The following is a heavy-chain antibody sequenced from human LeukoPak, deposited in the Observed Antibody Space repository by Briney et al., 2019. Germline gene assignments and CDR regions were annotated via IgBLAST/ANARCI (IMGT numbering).Heavy chain of an antibody. D-gene: IGHD1-1*01. CDR3: ARARRYAGWFDP. CDR1: GGSFSGYY. Sequence: SETLSLTCAVYGGSFSGYYWSWIRQPPGKGLEWIGEINHSGSTNYNPSLKSRVTISVDTSKNQFSLKLSSVTAADTAVYYCARARRYAGWFDPWGQGTLVTVSS. V-gene: IGHV4-34*01. J-gene: IGHJ5*02. CDR2: INHSGST.